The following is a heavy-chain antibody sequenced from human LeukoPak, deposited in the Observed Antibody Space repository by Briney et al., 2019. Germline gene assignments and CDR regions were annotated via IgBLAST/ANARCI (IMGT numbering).Heavy chain of an antibody. V-gene: IGHV4-4*07. D-gene: IGHD6-13*01. J-gene: IGHJ4*02. CDR1: GGSISSYY. CDR2: IYTSGST. Sequence: SETLSLTCTVSGGSISSYYWSWIRQPAGKGLEWIGRIYTSGSTNYNPSLKSRVTMSVDTSKNQFSLKLSSVTAADTAVYYCARVPFRAGIAAAGNYWGQGTLVTVSS. CDR3: ARVPFRAGIAAAGNY.